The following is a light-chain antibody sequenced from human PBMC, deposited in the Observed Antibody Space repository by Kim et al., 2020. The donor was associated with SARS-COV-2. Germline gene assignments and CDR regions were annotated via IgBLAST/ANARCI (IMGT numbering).Light chain of an antibody. V-gene: IGLV4-69*01. Sequence: ASVKLTCTQSSGHSSYAIAWHQQQPEKGPRYLMKLNSDGSHSKGDGIPDRFSGSSSGAERYLTISSLQSEDEADYYCQTWGTGISVFGGGTQLTVL. CDR3: QTWGTGISV. J-gene: IGLJ3*02. CDR2: LNSDGSH. CDR1: SGHSSYA.